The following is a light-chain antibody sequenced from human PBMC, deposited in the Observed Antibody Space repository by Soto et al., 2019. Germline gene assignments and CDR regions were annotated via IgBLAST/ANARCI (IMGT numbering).Light chain of an antibody. J-gene: IGLJ2*01. CDR3: QSYDGGLRVSV. CDR1: SSNIGAGYD. Sequence: QSVLTQPPSVSGAPGQRVTISCTGSSSNIGAGYDVNWYQQLPGTAPKLLIYGNSNRPSGVPDRFSGSKSGTSASLAITGLQAEDEADYYCQSYDGGLRVSVFGGGTKLTVL. V-gene: IGLV1-40*01. CDR2: GNS.